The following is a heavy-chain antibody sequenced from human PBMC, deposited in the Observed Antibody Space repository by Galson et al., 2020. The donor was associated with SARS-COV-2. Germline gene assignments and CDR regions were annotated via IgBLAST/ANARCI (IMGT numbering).Heavy chain of an antibody. J-gene: IGHJ4*02. CDR1: GYRFTSYW. V-gene: IGHV5-10-1*01. CDR3: TTYVPHTTMAAARDY. CDR2: IDPSDSYT. Sequence: HGESLKISCKGSGYRFTSYWISWVRQMPGKGLECMGRIDPSDSYTNYSPSFQGHVTISSDKSISTAYLQWSSLRASDTAIYYCTTYVPHTTMAAARDYWGQGTLVTVSS. D-gene: IGHD5-18*01.